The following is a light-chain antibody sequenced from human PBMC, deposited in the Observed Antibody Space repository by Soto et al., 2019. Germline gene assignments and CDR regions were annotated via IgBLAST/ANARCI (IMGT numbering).Light chain of an antibody. CDR3: QQYNNWPSIT. CDR1: QSVSSN. J-gene: IGKJ5*01. Sequence: EIVMTQSPATLSVSPGERATLSCRASQSVSSNLAWYQQKPGQAPRLLIYGASTSATGIPARLSGSGSGTGFTLTISSLQSDDCAVYYCQQYNNWPSITFGQGTRLEIK. CDR2: GAS. V-gene: IGKV3-15*01.